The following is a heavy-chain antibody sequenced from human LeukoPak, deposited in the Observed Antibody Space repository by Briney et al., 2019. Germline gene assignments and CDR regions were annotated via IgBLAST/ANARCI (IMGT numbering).Heavy chain of an antibody. J-gene: IGHJ4*02. V-gene: IGHV1-46*01. Sequence: ASVKVSCKASGYTFTSYYMHWVRQAPGEGLEWMGIINPTGGSTSYAQKLQGRVTMTTDTSTSTAYMELRSLRSDDTAVYYCARDRKRIAVAGPWGYWGQGTLVTVSS. CDR3: ARDRKRIAVAGPWGY. CDR1: GYTFTSYY. D-gene: IGHD6-19*01. CDR2: INPTGGST.